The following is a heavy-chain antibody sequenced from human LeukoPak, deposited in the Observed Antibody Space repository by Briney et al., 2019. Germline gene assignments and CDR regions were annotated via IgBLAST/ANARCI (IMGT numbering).Heavy chain of an antibody. D-gene: IGHD1-14*01. V-gene: IGHV3-30*01. Sequence: PGRSLRLSCAASGFTFNAYAMHWVRQAPGKGLEWVAVVSNDGRDKHYADSVKGRFTISRGNSENTLYLQMNTLRAEDTAVYYCARDRNSPAKYYFDYWGQGTLVTVSS. CDR2: VSNDGRDK. CDR1: GFTFNAYA. J-gene: IGHJ4*02. CDR3: ARDRNSPAKYYFDY.